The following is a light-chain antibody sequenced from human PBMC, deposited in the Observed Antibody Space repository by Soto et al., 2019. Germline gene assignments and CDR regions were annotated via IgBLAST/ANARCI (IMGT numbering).Light chain of an antibody. Sequence: DIQVTQSPSSLSASVGDRVTITCRASQTISNYLNWYQHKPGKAPKLLISVTSILPSGVPSRFSGSGSGTDFTLTISSLNPEDFATYYCQESYRTLFTFGPGTTVDTK. CDR2: VTS. CDR1: QTISNY. V-gene: IGKV1-39*01. J-gene: IGKJ3*01. CDR3: QESYRTLFT.